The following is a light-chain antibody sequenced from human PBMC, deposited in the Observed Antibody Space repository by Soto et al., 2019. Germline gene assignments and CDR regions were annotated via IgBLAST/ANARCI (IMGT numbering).Light chain of an antibody. CDR1: SSDVGGHNY. Sequence: QSALSQPPSASGSPGQSVTISCTGTSSDVGGHNYVSWYQQYPGRAPKLLIYGVSKRPSGVPDRFSGSKSGNTASLTVSGLQAEDEADYYCSSYAGNNNLVFGTGTKVTVL. CDR2: GVS. J-gene: IGLJ1*01. V-gene: IGLV2-8*01. CDR3: SSYAGNNNLV.